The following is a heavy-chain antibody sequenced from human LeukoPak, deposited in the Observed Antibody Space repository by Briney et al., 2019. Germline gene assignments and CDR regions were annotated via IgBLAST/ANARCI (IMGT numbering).Heavy chain of an antibody. D-gene: IGHD3-22*01. V-gene: IGHV3-21*01. CDR2: ISSSGSYI. CDR1: GFTFRSYS. J-gene: IGHJ4*02. CDR3: ARVFYDSSARGNHFDY. Sequence: GGSLRLSCAASGFTFRSYSMNWVRQAPGKGLEWVSSISSSGSYIYYADSVKGRFTISRDNAKNSLYLQVNSLRAEDTAVYYCARVFYDSSARGNHFDYWGQGTLVTVSA.